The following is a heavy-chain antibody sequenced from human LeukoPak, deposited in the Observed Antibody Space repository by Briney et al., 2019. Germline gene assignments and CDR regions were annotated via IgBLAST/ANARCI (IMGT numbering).Heavy chain of an antibody. J-gene: IGHJ4*02. CDR2: IKSKSDGETT. V-gene: IGHV3-15*01. CDR3: TTDRGSV. Sequence: GGSLRLSCAASGFTFTNVWMSWVRQTPWKGLEWFGRIKSKSDGETTDYAAPVKGRFTISRDDAKTMVYLQMNSLKSEDTAVYYCTTDRGSVWGQGTLVTVSS. CDR1: GFTFTNVW.